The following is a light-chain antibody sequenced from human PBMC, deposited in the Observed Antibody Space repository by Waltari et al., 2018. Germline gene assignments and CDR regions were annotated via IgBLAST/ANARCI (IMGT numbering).Light chain of an antibody. V-gene: IGKV3-20*01. Sequence: EIVLTQSPGTLSLSPGDRATLSCRASQSVSSNYLAWYQQKPGQAPRLLIYGASSRATGIPDKFSGSGSGTDFTLTTNRLEPEDFAVYYCQQYGRSPLTFGGGTKVEIK. CDR1: QSVSSNY. CDR2: GAS. CDR3: QQYGRSPLT. J-gene: IGKJ4*01.